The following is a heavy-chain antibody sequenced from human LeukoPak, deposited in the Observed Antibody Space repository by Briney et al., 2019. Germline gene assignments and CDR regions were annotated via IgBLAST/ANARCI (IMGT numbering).Heavy chain of an antibody. J-gene: IGHJ3*02. CDR1: GGSINTYY. Sequence: LSLTCTVSGGSINTYYWSWIRQPPGKGLEWVGFIRSNAYGGTTEYAASVKGRFTISRDDSKSIAYLQMNSLKTEDTGVYYCSSYSSSLDAFDIWGQGTMVAVSS. CDR2: IRSNAYGGTT. D-gene: IGHD6-13*01. V-gene: IGHV3-49*03. CDR3: SSYSSSLDAFDI.